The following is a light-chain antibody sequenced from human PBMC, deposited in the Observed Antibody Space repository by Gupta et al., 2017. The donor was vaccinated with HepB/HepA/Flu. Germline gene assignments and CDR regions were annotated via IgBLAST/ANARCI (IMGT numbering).Light chain of an antibody. Sequence: QTVVTQEPSFSVSPGGTVTLTCGLTSGSVSTNNYPNWYQQTPGQAPRTLVYNANTRSSGVPDRVSGSILGNNAAPTITGAQADGESDDYYDLYMPSGDVLFGGGTKLTVL. CDR3: DLYMPSGDVL. J-gene: IGLJ3*02. V-gene: IGLV8-61*01. CDR1: SGSVSTNNY. CDR2: NAN.